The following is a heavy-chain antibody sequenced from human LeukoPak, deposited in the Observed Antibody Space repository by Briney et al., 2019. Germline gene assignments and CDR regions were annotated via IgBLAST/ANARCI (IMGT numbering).Heavy chain of an antibody. Sequence: ASVKVSCKASGYTFTGYYMHWVRQAPGQGLEWMGWINPNSGGTNYAQKFQGRVTMTRDTSISTAYMELSRLRSDDTAVYYCARGYCSGGSCYFRWFDPWGQGTLVTVSS. V-gene: IGHV1-2*02. J-gene: IGHJ5*02. CDR1: GYTFTGYY. CDR3: ARGYCSGGSCYFRWFDP. D-gene: IGHD2-15*01. CDR2: INPNSGGT.